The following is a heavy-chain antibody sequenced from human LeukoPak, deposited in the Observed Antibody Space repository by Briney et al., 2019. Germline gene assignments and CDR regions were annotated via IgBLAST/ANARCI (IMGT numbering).Heavy chain of an antibody. V-gene: IGHV1-69*04. D-gene: IGHD5-18*01. CDR2: IIPILGIA. J-gene: IGHJ4*02. Sequence: GSSVNVSCKASGGTFSSYAISWVRQAPGQGLEWMGRIIPILGIANYAQKFQGRVTITADKSTSTAYMELSSLRSEDTAVYYCARDPVDTAMADDHWGQGTLVTVSS. CDR3: ARDPVDTAMADDH. CDR1: GGTFSSYA.